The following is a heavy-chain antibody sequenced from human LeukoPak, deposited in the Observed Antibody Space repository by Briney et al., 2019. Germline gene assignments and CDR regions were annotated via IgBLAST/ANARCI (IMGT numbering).Heavy chain of an antibody. V-gene: IGHV1-18*01. Sequence: ASLRLSSKASVYTFTRSGISSGREAPGQGLEWRGWISAYNGNTNYAQKLQGRVTMTTDTSTSTAYMELRSLRSDDTAVYYCARDAAPHLGYCSSTSCLNSFDSWGQGTLVTVSS. CDR1: VYTFTRSG. CDR2: ISAYNGNT. J-gene: IGHJ5*01. D-gene: IGHD2-2*01. CDR3: ARDAAPHLGYCSSTSCLNSFDS.